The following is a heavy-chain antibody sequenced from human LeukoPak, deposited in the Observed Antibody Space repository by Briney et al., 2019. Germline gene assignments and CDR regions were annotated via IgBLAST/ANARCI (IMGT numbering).Heavy chain of an antibody. CDR1: GFTFSSYW. CDR3: ARAVEDYYDSSGQYYFDY. D-gene: IGHD3-22*01. CDR2: IKQDGSEK. J-gene: IGHJ4*02. Sequence: GGSLRLSCAASGFTFSSYWMGWVRQAPGKGLEWVANIKQDGSEKYYVDSVKGRFTISRDNAKNSLYLQMNSLRAEDTAAYYCARAVEDYYDSSGQYYFDYWGQGTLVTVSS. V-gene: IGHV3-7*01.